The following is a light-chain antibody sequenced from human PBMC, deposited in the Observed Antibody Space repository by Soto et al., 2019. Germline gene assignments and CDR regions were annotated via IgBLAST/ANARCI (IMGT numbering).Light chain of an antibody. CDR3: SSYTNSITLE. J-gene: IGLJ3*02. Sequence: QSALTQPASVSGSPGQASTISCTGTSSDVGSYNLVSWFQHHPGKAPKLLIYEVTKRPSGVSNRFSGSKSGNTASLTISGLQAEDEADYYCSSYTNSITLEFGGATKSPS. CDR1: SSDVGSYNL. V-gene: IGLV2-14*02. CDR2: EVT.